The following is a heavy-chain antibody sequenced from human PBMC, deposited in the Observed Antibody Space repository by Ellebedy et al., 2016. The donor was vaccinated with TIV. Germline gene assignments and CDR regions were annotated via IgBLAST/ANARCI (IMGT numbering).Heavy chain of an antibody. CDR3: ARSPFGSGSYIWYFDL. V-gene: IGHV1-2*02. Sequence: ASVKVSXKASGYTFTNYYLHWVRQAPGQGLEWMGWINPNSGGSNFAQKFQGRVTMTRDTSITTAYMGLSRLRSDDTAVYYCARSPFGSGSYIWYFDLWGRGTLVTVSS. J-gene: IGHJ2*01. CDR2: INPNSGGS. CDR1: GYTFTNYY. D-gene: IGHD3-10*01.